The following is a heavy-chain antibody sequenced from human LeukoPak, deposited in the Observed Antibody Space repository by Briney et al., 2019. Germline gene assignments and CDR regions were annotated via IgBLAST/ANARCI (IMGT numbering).Heavy chain of an antibody. D-gene: IGHD4-17*01. V-gene: IGHV3-48*03. CDR1: GFIFSSYE. J-gene: IGHJ4*02. CDR3: AGDSIENGDPDYLEY. CDR2: ISFSGNSI. Sequence: GGSLRLSCAASGFIFSSYEMNWVRQAPGKGLEWVAFISFSGNSIYYADSVKGRFTISRDNARNSLYLQMSSLRAEDTAVYYCAGDSIENGDPDYLEYWGQGTLVTVSS.